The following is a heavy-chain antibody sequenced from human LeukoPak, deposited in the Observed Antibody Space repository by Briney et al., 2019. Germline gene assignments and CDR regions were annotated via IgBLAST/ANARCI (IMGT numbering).Heavy chain of an antibody. CDR1: GDSLVSGHY. CDR3: AREDDTGRYMGDDAFDI. V-gene: IGHV4-38-2*02. D-gene: IGHD1-26*01. Sequence: PSETLSLTCTVSGDSLVSGHYWGWIRQPPGQGLEWVGSVYHSGSIYYNPSLKSRVIMSVDTSKNQFSLKLSSVTAADTAVYYCAREDDTGRYMGDDAFDIWGQGTMVTVSS. CDR2: VYHSGSI. J-gene: IGHJ3*02.